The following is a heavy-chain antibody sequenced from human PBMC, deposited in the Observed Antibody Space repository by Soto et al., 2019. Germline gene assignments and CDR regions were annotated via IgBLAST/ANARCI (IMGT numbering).Heavy chain of an antibody. V-gene: IGHV3-23*01. Sequence: EVQLLESGGGLIQPGVSLRLSCAVSGFTFSSYAMNWFRQAPGKGLEWVSTITGSGDTTYYADSLKGRFTISRDNSNNTLYLQRNSLRADDAAVYYCAKGAVFGLGDSWGQGTLVTVSS. CDR1: GFTFSSYA. CDR2: ITGSGDTT. D-gene: IGHD3-10*01. J-gene: IGHJ4*02. CDR3: AKGAVFGLGDS.